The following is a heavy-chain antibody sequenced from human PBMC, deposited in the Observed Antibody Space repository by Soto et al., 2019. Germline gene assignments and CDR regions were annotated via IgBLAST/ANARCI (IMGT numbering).Heavy chain of an antibody. CDR1: GFTFSSYA. CDR3: ATSYYDFWSGPLTLDY. CDR2: ISGSGGST. J-gene: IGHJ4*02. V-gene: IGHV3-23*01. D-gene: IGHD3-3*01. Sequence: GGSLSLSCAASGFTFSSYAMSWVRQAPGKGLEWVSAISGSGGSTYYADSVKGRFTISRDNSKNTLYLQMNSLRAEDTALYYCATSYYDFWSGPLTLDYWGQGTLVTVSS.